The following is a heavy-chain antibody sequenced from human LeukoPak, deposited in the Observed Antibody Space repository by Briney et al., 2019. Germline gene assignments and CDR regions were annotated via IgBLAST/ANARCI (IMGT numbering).Heavy chain of an antibody. V-gene: IGHV4-39*07. J-gene: IGHJ4*02. CDR3: ARAFTMTGGLDY. Sequence: SETLSLTCTVSGGSISSSSYYWGWIRQPPGKGLEWIGSIYYSGSTYYNPSLKSRVTISVDTSKNQFSLKLSSVTAADTAAYYCARAFTMTGGLDYWGQGALVTVSS. CDR2: IYYSGST. D-gene: IGHD3-22*01. CDR1: GGSISSSSYY.